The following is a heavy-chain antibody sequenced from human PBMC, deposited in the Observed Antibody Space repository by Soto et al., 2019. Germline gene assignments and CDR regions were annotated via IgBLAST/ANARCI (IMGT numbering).Heavy chain of an antibody. V-gene: IGHV3-7*03. J-gene: IGHJ4*02. CDR3: ARAEDYDFWSGPPKYFDN. Sequence: VGSLRLSCATSGFTFRSYWMTWVRQAPGKGPEWVANIKPDGSEKQYVDSVKGRFTVSRDNAKKSLDLQMNSLRVEDTAVYYCARAEDYDFWSGPPKYFDNWGQGTQVTVSS. D-gene: IGHD3-3*01. CDR2: IKPDGSEK. CDR1: GFTFRSYW.